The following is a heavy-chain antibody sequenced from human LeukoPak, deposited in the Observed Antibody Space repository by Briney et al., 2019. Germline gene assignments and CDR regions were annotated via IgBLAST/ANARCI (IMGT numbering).Heavy chain of an antibody. CDR2: ISYDGSNK. CDR3: ATESYYYYYMDV. CDR1: GFTFSSYA. Sequence: GGSLILSCAASGFTFSSYAMHWVRQAPGKELEWVAVISYDGSNKYYADSVKGRFTISRDNSKNTLYLQMNSLRAEDTAVYYCATESYYYYYMDVWGKGTTVTVSS. J-gene: IGHJ6*03. V-gene: IGHV3-30-3*01.